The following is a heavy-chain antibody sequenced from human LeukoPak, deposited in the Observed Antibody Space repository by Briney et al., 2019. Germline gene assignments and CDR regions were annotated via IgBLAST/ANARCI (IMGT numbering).Heavy chain of an antibody. J-gene: IGHJ4*02. V-gene: IGHV4-59*01. Sequence: KPSETLSLTCTVSGGSISSYYWSWIRHPPGKGLEWVGYIYYSGSTSYNPSLKSRVTISVDTSKNQFSLMLSSVTPADTAVYYCARGGWSLDYWGQGTLVTVPS. CDR1: GGSISSYY. CDR3: ARGGWSLDY. CDR2: IYYSGST. D-gene: IGHD1-26*01.